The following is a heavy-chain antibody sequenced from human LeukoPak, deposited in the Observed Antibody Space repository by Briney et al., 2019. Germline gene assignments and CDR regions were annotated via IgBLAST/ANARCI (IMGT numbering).Heavy chain of an antibody. Sequence: AETLSLTCTISGGPISTSTYYWGWIRQPPGKGLEWIGSIYYSGSTYYNPSLRSRITISVDTSKNQFSLKLSSVTAADTAVYYCARHAVVTALETDNWLDPWGQGTLVTVSS. V-gene: IGHV4-39*01. D-gene: IGHD2-21*02. CDR1: GGPISTSTYY. CDR3: ARHAVVTALETDNWLDP. J-gene: IGHJ5*02. CDR2: IYYSGST.